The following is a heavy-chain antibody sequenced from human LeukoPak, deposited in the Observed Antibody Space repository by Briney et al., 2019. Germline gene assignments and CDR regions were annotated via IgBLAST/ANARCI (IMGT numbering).Heavy chain of an antibody. CDR1: GLTFISSA. D-gene: IGHD5-18*01. V-gene: IGHV3-23*01. CDR3: AQDRAWIQFWS. J-gene: IGHJ1*01. CDR2: ISGSGGST. Sequence: GGSLRLSCAASGLTFISSAMSWVRQAPGTGLDWVSSISGSGGSTYYADSVKGRFTISRDNSKNTLYLQMNSLRAEDTAVYYCAQDRAWIQFWSWGQGTLVTVSS.